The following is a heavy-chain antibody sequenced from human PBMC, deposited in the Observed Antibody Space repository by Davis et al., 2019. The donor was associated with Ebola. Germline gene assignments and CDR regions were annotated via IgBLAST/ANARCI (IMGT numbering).Heavy chain of an antibody. Sequence: GESLKISCAASGFVFSNYVMSCVRRAPGKGLEWVSTLGLSADTYYADSVKGRFIISRDNSKNTLYLQMNSLRAEDTAVYYCAKGLVVVAANFDYWGQGTLVTVSS. CDR3: AKGLVVVAANFDY. J-gene: IGHJ4*02. CDR2: LGLSADT. D-gene: IGHD2-15*01. V-gene: IGHV3-23*01. CDR1: GFVFSNYV.